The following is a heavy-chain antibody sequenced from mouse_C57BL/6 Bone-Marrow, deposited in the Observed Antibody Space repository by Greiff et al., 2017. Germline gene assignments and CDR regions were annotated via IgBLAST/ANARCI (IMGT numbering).Heavy chain of an antibody. CDR1: GFNIKDDY. V-gene: IGHV14-4*01. J-gene: IGHJ2*01. Sequence: VQLQQSGAELVRPGASVKLSCTASGFNIKDDYMHWVKQRPEQGLEWIGWIDPENGDTEYASKFQGKATITADTSSNTAYLQLSSLTSEDTAVYYCTTSYYYGSSPLDYWGQGTTLTVSS. CDR2: IDPENGDT. D-gene: IGHD1-1*01. CDR3: TTSYYYGSSPLDY.